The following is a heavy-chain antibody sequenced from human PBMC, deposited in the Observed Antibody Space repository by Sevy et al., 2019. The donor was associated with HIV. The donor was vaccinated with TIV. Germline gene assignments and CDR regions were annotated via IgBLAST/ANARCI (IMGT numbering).Heavy chain of an antibody. D-gene: IGHD3-16*01. CDR3: ARGGKLTDGSNYGY. Sequence: SETLSLTCAVSGGSFSGYYWSWIRQSPEKGLEWIGEINDTGSTKYNPSLKSRVTISIDTSKNQFSLKLSSVTAADTAMYYCARGGKLTDGSNYGYWGLGTLVTVSS. CDR2: INDTGST. CDR1: GGSFSGYY. J-gene: IGHJ4*02. V-gene: IGHV4-34*01.